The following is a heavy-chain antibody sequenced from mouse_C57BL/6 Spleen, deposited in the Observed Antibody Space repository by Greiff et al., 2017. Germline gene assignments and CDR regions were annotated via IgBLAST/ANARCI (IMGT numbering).Heavy chain of an antibody. Sequence: VQLQQPGAELVRPGSSVKLSCKASGYTFTSYWMHWVKQRPIQGLEWIGNIDPSDSETHYNQKFKDKATLTVDKSSSTAYMQLSSLTSEDSAVXYCAREGGYYGNLYYFDYWGQGTTLTVSS. V-gene: IGHV1-52*01. CDR3: AREGGYYGNLYYFDY. D-gene: IGHD2-1*01. J-gene: IGHJ2*01. CDR1: GYTFTSYW. CDR2: IDPSDSET.